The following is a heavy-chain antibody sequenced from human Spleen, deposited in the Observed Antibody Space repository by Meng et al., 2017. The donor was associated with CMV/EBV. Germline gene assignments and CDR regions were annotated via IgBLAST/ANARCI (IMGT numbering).Heavy chain of an antibody. J-gene: IGHJ5*02. V-gene: IGHV6-1*01. CDR3: ARGRGYCSSTSCYSPYNWFDP. Sequence: SETLSLTCAISGDSVSSNSAAWNWIRQSPSRGLEWLGRTYYRSKWYNDYAVSVKSRITINPDTSKNQFSLQLNSVTPEDTAVYYCARGRGYCSSTSCYSPYNWFDPWGQGTRVTVSS. CDR2: TYYRSKWYN. D-gene: IGHD2-2*02. CDR1: GDSVSSNSAA.